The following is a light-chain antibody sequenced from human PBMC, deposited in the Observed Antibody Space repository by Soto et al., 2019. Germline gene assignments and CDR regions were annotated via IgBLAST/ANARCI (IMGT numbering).Light chain of an antibody. CDR3: CSYAGSSTSHVV. CDR1: SSDVGSYNL. Sequence: QSVLTQPASVSGSPGQSITISCTGTSSDVGSYNLVSWYQQHPGKAPKLMIYEGSKRPLGVSNRFSGSKSGNTASLTISGLQAEDEADYYCCSYAGSSTSHVVFGGGTKLTVL. J-gene: IGLJ2*01. V-gene: IGLV2-23*01. CDR2: EGS.